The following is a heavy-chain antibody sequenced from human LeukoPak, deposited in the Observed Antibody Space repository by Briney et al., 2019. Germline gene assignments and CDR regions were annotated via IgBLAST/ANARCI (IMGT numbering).Heavy chain of an antibody. CDR1: GFTFDDYG. CDR2: ISGSGGST. CDR3: AKLYGSGSYYPYHFDY. V-gene: IGHV3-23*01. J-gene: IGHJ4*02. Sequence: GGSLRLSCAASGFTFDDYGMNWVRQAPGKGLEWVSAISGSGGSTYYADSVKGRFTISRDNSKNTLYLQMNSLRAEDTAVYYCAKLYGSGSYYPYHFDYWGQGTLVTVSS. D-gene: IGHD3-10*01.